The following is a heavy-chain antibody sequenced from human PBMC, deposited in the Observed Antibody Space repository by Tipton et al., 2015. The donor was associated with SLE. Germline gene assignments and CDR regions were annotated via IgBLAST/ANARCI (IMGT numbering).Heavy chain of an antibody. CDR1: GGSISSGRYY. J-gene: IGHJ6*03. V-gene: IGHV4-61*02. Sequence: TLSLTCSVSGGSISSGRYYWNWIRQPAGRGPEWVGRIYGGGSIHYNPSPTSRVTISGDKAKNQLSLKLSSVTTADTDLYYCARSVYCSGGSCYSEHAYNYMDVWGKGTTVTVSS. CDR2: IYGGGSI. D-gene: IGHD2-15*01. CDR3: ARSVYCSGGSCYSEHAYNYMDV.